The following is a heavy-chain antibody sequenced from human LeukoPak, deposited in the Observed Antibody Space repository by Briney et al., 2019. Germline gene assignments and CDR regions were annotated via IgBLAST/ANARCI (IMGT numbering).Heavy chain of an antibody. V-gene: IGHV3-23*01. CDR1: GFTFSNSA. CDR3: AKDWWYFDY. D-gene: IGHD2-15*01. Sequence: GGSLRLSCAASGFTFSNSAMNWVRKAPGKGLEWVSAIGGKGDNTLYADSVKGRFTISRDNSNNMLYLQMNSLRAEDTAVYYCAKDWWYFDYWGQGTLVTVSS. CDR2: IGGKGDNT. J-gene: IGHJ4*02.